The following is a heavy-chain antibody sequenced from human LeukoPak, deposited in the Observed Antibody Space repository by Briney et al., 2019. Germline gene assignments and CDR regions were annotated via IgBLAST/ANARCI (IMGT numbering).Heavy chain of an antibody. V-gene: IGHV1-69*01. Sequence: SVKVSCKASGGTFSSYAISWVRQAPGQGLEWMGGIIPIFGTANYAQKFQGRVTITADESTSTAYMELSSLRSEDTAAYYCARGGPYYYGSGSLYYFDYWGQGTLVTVSS. D-gene: IGHD3-10*01. CDR2: IIPIFGTA. CDR3: ARGGPYYYGSGSLYYFDY. J-gene: IGHJ4*02. CDR1: GGTFSSYA.